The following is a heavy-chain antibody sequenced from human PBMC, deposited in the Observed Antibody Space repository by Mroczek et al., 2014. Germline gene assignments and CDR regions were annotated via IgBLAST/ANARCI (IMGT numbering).Heavy chain of an antibody. CDR2: IYYSGST. CDR1: GGSISSYY. Sequence: QVQLQESGPGLVKPSETLSLTCTVSGGSISSYYWSWIRQPPGKGLEWIGYIYYSGSTNYNPSLKSRVTISVDTSKNQFSLKLSSVTAADTAVYYCAREYGDYGGAFDIWGQGTMVTVSS. J-gene: IGHJ3*02. D-gene: IGHD4-17*01. CDR3: AREYGDYGGAFDI. V-gene: IGHV4-59*01.